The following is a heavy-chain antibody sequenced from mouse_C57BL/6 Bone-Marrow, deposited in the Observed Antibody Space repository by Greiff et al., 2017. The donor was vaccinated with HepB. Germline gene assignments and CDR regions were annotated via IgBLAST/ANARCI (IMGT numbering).Heavy chain of an antibody. J-gene: IGHJ4*01. Sequence: QVQLQQSGPGLVQPSQSLSITCTVSGFSLTSYGVHWVRQSPGKGLEWLGVIWRGGSTGYNAAFMSRLSIIKDNSKSKVFFKMNSLQADDTAIYYCAKSWRLRSYYYAMDYWGQGTSVTVSS. CDR1: GFSLTSYG. V-gene: IGHV2-5*01. CDR2: IWRGGST. D-gene: IGHD1-1*01. CDR3: AKSWRLRSYYYAMDY.